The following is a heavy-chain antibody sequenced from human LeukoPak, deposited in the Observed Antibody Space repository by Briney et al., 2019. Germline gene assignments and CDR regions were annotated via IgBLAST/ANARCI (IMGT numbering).Heavy chain of an antibody. Sequence: GGSLTLSCAASGFTFSSYGMHWVRQAPGKGLEWVAVIWYDGSNKYYADSVKGRFTISRDNSKNTLYLQMNSLRAEDTAVYYCARDPLSPSDYYGMDVWGQGTTVTVSS. V-gene: IGHV3-33*01. CDR3: ARDPLSPSDYYGMDV. J-gene: IGHJ6*02. CDR1: GFTFSSYG. D-gene: IGHD3-10*01. CDR2: IWYDGSNK.